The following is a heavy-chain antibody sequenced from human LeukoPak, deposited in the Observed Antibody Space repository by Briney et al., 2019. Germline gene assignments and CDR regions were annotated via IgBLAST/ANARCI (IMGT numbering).Heavy chain of an antibody. Sequence: GGSLRLSCAASGFTFRIYGMNGVRQAPGKGPEGVSYISSGSDTIYYADSAKGRFTMSRDNAKNSLFLQMNSLRAEDTAVYYCARATRNGYDYWGQGTLVAVSS. J-gene: IGHJ4*02. CDR2: ISSGSDTI. V-gene: IGHV3-48*04. CDR3: ARATRNGYDY. CDR1: GFTFRIYG. D-gene: IGHD5-24*01.